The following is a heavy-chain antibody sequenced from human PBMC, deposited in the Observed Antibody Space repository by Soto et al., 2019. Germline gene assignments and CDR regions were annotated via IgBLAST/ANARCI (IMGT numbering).Heavy chain of an antibody. D-gene: IGHD3-3*01. J-gene: IGHJ6*02. CDR2: ISYDGSNK. Sequence: GGSLRLSCASSGFTFSSYAMHWVRQAPGKGLEWVAVISYDGSNKYYADSVKGRFTISRDNSKNTLYLQMNSLRAEDTAVYYCARDHYDFWSGYYQEYYYYGMDVWGQGTTVTVS. V-gene: IGHV3-30-3*01. CDR3: ARDHYDFWSGYYQEYYYYGMDV. CDR1: GFTFSSYA.